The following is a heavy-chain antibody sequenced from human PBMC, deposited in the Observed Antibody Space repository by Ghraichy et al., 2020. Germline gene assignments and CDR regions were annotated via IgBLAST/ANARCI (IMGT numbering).Heavy chain of an antibody. V-gene: IGHV3-23*01. CDR1: GFTFSSYA. J-gene: IGHJ4*02. CDR3: AKKDQHGTGDY. D-gene: IGHD1-1*01. CDR2: ISGSGGST. Sequence: GESLNISCAASGFTFSSYAMSWVRQAPGKGLEWVSGISGSGGSTYYADSVKGRFTISRDDSKNTLYLQMNSLRAEDTAVYYCAKKDQHGTGDYWGQGTLVTVSS.